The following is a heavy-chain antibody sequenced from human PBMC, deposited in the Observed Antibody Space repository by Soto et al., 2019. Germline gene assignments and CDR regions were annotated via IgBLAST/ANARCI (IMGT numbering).Heavy chain of an antibody. J-gene: IGHJ6*02. CDR2: ISSSSSYI. V-gene: IGHV3-21*01. Sequence: EVQLVESGGGLVKPGGSLRLSCAASGFTFSSYSMNWVRQAPGKGLEWVSSISSSSSYIYYADSVKGRFNISRDNAKNALYLQMNSVRAEDTAVYYCARDRVIVGATTPYYYGMDVGGQGTTVTVSS. D-gene: IGHD1-26*01. CDR1: GFTFSSYS. CDR3: ARDRVIVGATTPYYYGMDV.